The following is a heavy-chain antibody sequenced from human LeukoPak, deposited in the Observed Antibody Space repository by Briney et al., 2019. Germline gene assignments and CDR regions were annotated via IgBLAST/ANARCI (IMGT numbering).Heavy chain of an antibody. D-gene: IGHD4/OR15-4a*01. CDR1: GGSISSGGYY. J-gene: IGHJ5*02. V-gene: IGHV4-30-2*01. CDR2: IYHSGST. Sequence: SETLSLTCTVSGGSISSGGYYWSWMRQPPGKGLEWIGYIYHSGSTYYNPSLKSRVTISIDTSRNQFSLKVTSVTAADTAVYYCAREGLDYGATLNWFDPWGQGTLVTVSS. CDR3: AREGLDYGATLNWFDP.